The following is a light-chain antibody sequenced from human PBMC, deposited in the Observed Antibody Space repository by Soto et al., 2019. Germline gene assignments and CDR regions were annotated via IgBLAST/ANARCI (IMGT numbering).Light chain of an antibody. CDR1: SSNIGAGYD. V-gene: IGLV1-40*01. CDR3: QSYDSSPRSVV. Sequence: QSVLTQPPSVSGAPGQRVTISCTGSSSNIGAGYDVHWYQQLPGTAPKLLIYGNNNRPSGVPDRLSGSKSGTSASLAITGLQAEDEADYYCQSYDSSPRSVVFGGGTKLTVL. CDR2: GNN. J-gene: IGLJ2*01.